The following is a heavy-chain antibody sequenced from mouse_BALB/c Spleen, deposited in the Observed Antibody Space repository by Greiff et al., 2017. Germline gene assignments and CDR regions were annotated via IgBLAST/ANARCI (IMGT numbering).Heavy chain of an antibody. V-gene: IGHV14-1*02. D-gene: IGHD3-1*01. Sequence: VQLKQSGAELVRPGALVKLSCKASGFNIKDYYMHWVKQRPEQGLEWIGWIDPENGNTIYDPKFQGKASITADTSSNTAYLQLSSLTSEDTAVYYCARWGLYFDYWGQGTTLTVSS. CDR1: GFNIKDYY. J-gene: IGHJ2*01. CDR2: IDPENGNT. CDR3: ARWGLYFDY.